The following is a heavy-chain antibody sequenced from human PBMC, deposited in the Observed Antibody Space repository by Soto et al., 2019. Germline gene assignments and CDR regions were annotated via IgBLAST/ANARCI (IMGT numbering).Heavy chain of an antibody. D-gene: IGHD2-2*01. CDR1: GGSFSDFY. J-gene: IGHJ3*01. V-gene: IGHV4-34*01. Sequence: QVQLQQWGAGLLKPSETLSLTCAVYGGSFSDFYWNCIRQPPGKGLAWIGEINHSGSTNYNPSLKSRTTITVDTAKNPFSLELSSVSAADTAVYYCARGPRVVWVVPTAQGDGFDVWGQGTMVTVSS. CDR3: ARGPRVVWVVPTAQGDGFDV. CDR2: INHSGST.